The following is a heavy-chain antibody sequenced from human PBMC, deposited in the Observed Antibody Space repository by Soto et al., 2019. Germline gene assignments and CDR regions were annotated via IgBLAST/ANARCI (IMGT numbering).Heavy chain of an antibody. V-gene: IGHV4-31*03. CDR1: GGSISSGDYY. CDR2: IYYSGST. Sequence: PSETLSLTCTVSGGSISSGDYYWRWMRQHPEKGLEWIGYIYYSGSTYYNPSLKSRVTISVDTSKNQFSLKLSSVTAADTAVYYCARDRRSYYSDGSGLDFWGQGTLVTVSS. D-gene: IGHD3-22*01. J-gene: IGHJ4*02. CDR3: ARDRRSYYSDGSGLDF.